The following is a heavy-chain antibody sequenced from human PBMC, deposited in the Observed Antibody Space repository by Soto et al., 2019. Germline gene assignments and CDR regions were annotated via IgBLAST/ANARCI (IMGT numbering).Heavy chain of an antibody. D-gene: IGHD4-17*01. CDR3: ARGVRWNYYYGMDF. CDR2: INHSGST. J-gene: IGHJ6*02. CDR1: GGSFSVYY. V-gene: IGHV4-34*01. Sequence: SDTLSLTCTVYGGSFSVYYWSWIRQPPGKGLEWIGEINHSGSTNYNPSLKSRVTISVDTSKNQFSLKLSSVTAADTAVYYCARGVRWNYYYGMDFWGQGTTVTVSS.